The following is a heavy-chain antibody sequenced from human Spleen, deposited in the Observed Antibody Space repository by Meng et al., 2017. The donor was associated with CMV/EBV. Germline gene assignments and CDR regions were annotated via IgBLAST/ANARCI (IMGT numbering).Heavy chain of an antibody. CDR3: AREEVFDRFDP. J-gene: IGHJ5*02. Sequence: SCKVCGGTFSSYAIAWVRQDPGQGIECMGRIVPMFGPANYARKFQGRVTMTTDTSTSTAYMELRSLRSDDTAVYYCAREEVFDRFDPWGQGTLVTVSS. V-gene: IGHV1-69*05. D-gene: IGHD1-14*01. CDR1: GGTFSSYA. CDR2: IVPMFGPA.